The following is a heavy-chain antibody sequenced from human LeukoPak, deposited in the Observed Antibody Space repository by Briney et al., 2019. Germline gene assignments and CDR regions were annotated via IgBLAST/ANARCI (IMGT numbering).Heavy chain of an antibody. Sequence: ASVKVSCKASGYTFTSYDINWVRQATGQGLEWMGWMNPNSGNTGYAQKFQGRVTMTRNTSISTAYMELSSLRSEDTAVYYCARGRRSKYYDFWSGSLGFFDYWGQGALVTVSS. D-gene: IGHD3-3*01. CDR1: GYTFTSYD. CDR2: MNPNSGNT. J-gene: IGHJ4*02. V-gene: IGHV1-8*01. CDR3: ARGRRSKYYDFWSGSLGFFDY.